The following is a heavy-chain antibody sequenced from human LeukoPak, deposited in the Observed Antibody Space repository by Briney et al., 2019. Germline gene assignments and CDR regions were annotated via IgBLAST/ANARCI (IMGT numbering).Heavy chain of an antibody. J-gene: IGHJ4*02. CDR3: ARDGDRGFWSGYYY. CDR2: ISNGVDAI. CDR1: GFTFSDWY. D-gene: IGHD3-3*01. V-gene: IGHV3-11*04. Sequence: GGSLRLSCAASGFTFSDWYMSWIRQAPGKRLEWVSYISNGVDAIYYADSVKGRFTISRDNSKNTLYLQMNSLRAEDTAVYYCARDGDRGFWSGYYYWGQGTLVTVSS.